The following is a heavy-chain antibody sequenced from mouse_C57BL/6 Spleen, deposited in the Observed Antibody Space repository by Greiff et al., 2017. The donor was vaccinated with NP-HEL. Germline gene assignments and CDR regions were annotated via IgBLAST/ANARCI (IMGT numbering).Heavy chain of an antibody. CDR3: ARIHHYYGSSYGYFDV. Sequence: VQLQQSGAELMKPGASVKLSCKATGYTFTGYWIEWVKQRPGHGLEWIGEILPGSGSTNYNEKFKGKATFTADTSSNTAYMQLSSLTTEDSAIYYCARIHHYYGSSYGYFDVWGTGTTVTVSS. CDR1: GYTFTGYW. J-gene: IGHJ1*03. V-gene: IGHV1-9*01. CDR2: ILPGSGST. D-gene: IGHD1-1*01.